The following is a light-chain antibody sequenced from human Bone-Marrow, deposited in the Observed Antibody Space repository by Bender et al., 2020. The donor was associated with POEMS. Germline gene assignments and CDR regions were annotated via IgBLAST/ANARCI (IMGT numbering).Light chain of an antibody. V-gene: IGLV1-40*01. CDR2: TNN. CDR1: NSNIGSPYD. Sequence: QSVLTQPPSVSGAPGQTVTISCTGSNSNIGSPYDVHWFQQLGEAAPKLVIHTNNRRPSGVPDRFSGSKSGTSASLAITGLQAEDEADYYCQSFDRTLGAWVFGGGTKLTVL. J-gene: IGLJ3*02. CDR3: QSFDRTLGAWV.